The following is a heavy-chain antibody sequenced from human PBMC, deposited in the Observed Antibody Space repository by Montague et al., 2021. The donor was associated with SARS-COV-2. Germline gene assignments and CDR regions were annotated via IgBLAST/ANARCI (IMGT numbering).Heavy chain of an antibody. J-gene: IGHJ5*02. CDR1: GFSLSTSGMC. CDR3: ARILVAAAGSPFDP. Sequence: PALVKPTQTLTLTCTFSGFSLSTSGMCVSWIRQPPGKVLEWLARIDWDDDKYYSTSLKTRLTISKDTSKNQVVLTMTSMDPVDTATYYCARILVAAAGSPFDPWGQGTLVTVSS. V-gene: IGHV2-70*11. CDR2: IDWDDDK. D-gene: IGHD6-13*01.